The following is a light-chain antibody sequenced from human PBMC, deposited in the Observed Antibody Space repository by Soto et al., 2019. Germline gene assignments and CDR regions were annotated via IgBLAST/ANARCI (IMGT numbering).Light chain of an antibody. J-gene: IGLJ3*02. CDR1: SSNIGSNI. CDR2: NDN. V-gene: IGLV1-44*01. CDR3: ASWDDGLNGWV. Sequence: QSALTQPPSASGTPGQRVTISCSGSSSNIGSNIVNWYQQLPGTAPKLLIYNDNQWPSGVPDRFSGSKSGTSASLAISGLQSEDEADYFCASWDDGLNGWVFGGGTKLTVL.